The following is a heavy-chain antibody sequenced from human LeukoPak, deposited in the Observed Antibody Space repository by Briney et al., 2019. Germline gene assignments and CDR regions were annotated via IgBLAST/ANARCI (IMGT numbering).Heavy chain of an antibody. J-gene: IGHJ5*02. D-gene: IGHD3-9*01. Sequence: PGGSLRLSCAASGFTFSSYEMNWVRQAPGKGLEWVSYISSSGSTIYYADSVKGRFTISRDNAKNSLYLQMNSLRAEDTAVYYCASTLRYFDWVDYLNWFDPWGQGTLVTVSS. CDR2: ISSSGSTI. CDR1: GFTFSSYE. CDR3: ASTLRYFDWVDYLNWFDP. V-gene: IGHV3-48*03.